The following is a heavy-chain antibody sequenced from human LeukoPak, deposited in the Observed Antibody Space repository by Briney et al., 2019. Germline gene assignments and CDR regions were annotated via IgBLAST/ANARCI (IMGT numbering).Heavy chain of an antibody. J-gene: IGHJ4*02. CDR2: ISSSGDNT. CDR3: AKEMGTSQPFNY. CDR1: GFTFGTYG. D-gene: IGHD7-27*01. V-gene: IGHV3-23*01. Sequence: GGSLRLSCAASGFTFGTYGLAWVRQAPGKGLEWVSAISSSGDNTYYADSVKGRFSISRDNFKNTLYLQMNSLRAEDTALYYCAKEMGTSQPFNYWGQGTLVTVSS.